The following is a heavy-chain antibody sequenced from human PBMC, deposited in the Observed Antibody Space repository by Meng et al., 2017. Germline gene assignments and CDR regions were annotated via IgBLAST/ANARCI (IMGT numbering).Heavy chain of an antibody. CDR2: IYYSGST. V-gene: IGHV4-31*01. CDR3: ERSGPFDCSGGSCYSLYYFDY. D-gene: IGHD2-15*01. CDR1: GCSISSGGYY. J-gene: IGHJ4*02. Sequence: SETLSLTCTVSGCSISSGGYYWSWIRQHPGKGLEWIGYIYYSGSTYYNPSLKSLVTISVDTSKNRCALKLSSVTAAETAVYYFERSGPFDCSGGSCYSLYYFDYWGQGTLVTVSS.